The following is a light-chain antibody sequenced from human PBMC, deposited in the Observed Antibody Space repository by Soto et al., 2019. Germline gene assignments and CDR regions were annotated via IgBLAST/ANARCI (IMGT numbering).Light chain of an antibody. CDR3: HQYGDSPQT. J-gene: IGKJ1*01. Sequence: VLTQSLATLSLSPGERATLSCRASESVSTYLAWYQQQPGQAPRLLIYGTSTRATDIPEMFSGSGSGTDFTLTIRRLDPEDFSRYYCHQYGDSPQTCGQGNNVDI. CDR1: ESVSTY. CDR2: GTS. V-gene: IGKV3-20*01.